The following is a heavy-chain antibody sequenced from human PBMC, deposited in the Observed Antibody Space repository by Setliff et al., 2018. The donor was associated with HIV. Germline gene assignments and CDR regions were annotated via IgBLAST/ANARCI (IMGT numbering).Heavy chain of an antibody. CDR2: FDPQDGET. J-gene: IGHJ4*02. D-gene: IGHD6-19*01. CDR1: GYTLSELS. Sequence: GASVKVSCKVYGYTLSELSIHWVRQAPGKGLEWMGYFDPQDGETVYAQKFQGRVTLTRDTSISTAYMELSRLRSDDTAVYYCARAKAMLAAGRAADYWGQGTLVTVSS. CDR3: ARAKAMLAAGRAADY. V-gene: IGHV1-24*01.